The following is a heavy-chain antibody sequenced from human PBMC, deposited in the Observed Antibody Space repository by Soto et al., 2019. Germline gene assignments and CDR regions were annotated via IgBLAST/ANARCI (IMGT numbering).Heavy chain of an antibody. D-gene: IGHD3-22*01. CDR2: INPNSGGT. V-gene: IGHV1-2*04. Sequence: ASLKVSCKASGYTFTGYYMHWVRQAPGQGLEWMGWINPNSGGTNYAQKFQGWVTMTRDTSISTAYMELSRLRSDDTAVYYCARVGSSGYLAFDIWGQGTMVPVSS. CDR1: GYTFTGYY. J-gene: IGHJ3*02. CDR3: ARVGSSGYLAFDI.